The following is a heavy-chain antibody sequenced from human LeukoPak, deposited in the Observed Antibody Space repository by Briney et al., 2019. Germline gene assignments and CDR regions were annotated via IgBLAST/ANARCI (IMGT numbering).Heavy chain of an antibody. D-gene: IGHD6-19*01. V-gene: IGHV3-7*01. CDR1: GFTFSSYW. Sequence: PGGSLRLSCAASGFTFSSYWMSWVRQAPGKGLEWVANIKQDGSEKYYVDSVKGRFTISRDNAKNSLYLQMNSLGAEDTAVYYCARVMYSSGWSFDYWGQGTLVTVSS. J-gene: IGHJ4*02. CDR2: IKQDGSEK. CDR3: ARVMYSSGWSFDY.